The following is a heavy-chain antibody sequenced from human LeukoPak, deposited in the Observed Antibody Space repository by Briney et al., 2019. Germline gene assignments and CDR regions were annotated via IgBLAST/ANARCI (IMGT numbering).Heavy chain of an antibody. CDR3: ARGFPSQSYYYDSSGHADY. V-gene: IGHV1-8*01. CDR1: GYTFTSYD. D-gene: IGHD3-22*01. J-gene: IGHJ4*02. Sequence: ASVKVSCKASGYTFTSYDINWVRQATGQGLEWMGGMNPNIGKTGYAQKFQGRVTMTRNTSISTAYMELSSLRSEDTAVYYCARGFPSQSYYYDSSGHADYWGQGTLVTVSS. CDR2: MNPNIGKT.